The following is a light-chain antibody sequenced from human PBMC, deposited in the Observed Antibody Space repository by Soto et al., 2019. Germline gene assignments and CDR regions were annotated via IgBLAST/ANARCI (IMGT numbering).Light chain of an antibody. Sequence: DIQMTQSPSSLSASVGDRVTITCQVSQDISNYLNWYQQKPGKAPKLLIYDASNLEAGVPSRFSGSGSGTDFTFTISSLQPEDIATYYCQQYDNLPLTFGGGNKVDIK. J-gene: IGKJ4*01. V-gene: IGKV1-33*01. CDR1: QDISNY. CDR2: DAS. CDR3: QQYDNLPLT.